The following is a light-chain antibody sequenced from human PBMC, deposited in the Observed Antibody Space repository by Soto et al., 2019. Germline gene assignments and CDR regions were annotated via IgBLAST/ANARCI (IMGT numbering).Light chain of an antibody. CDR2: GAS. CDR3: LKYYNFPRK. CDR1: QSVSSSY. J-gene: IGKJ1*01. V-gene: IGKV3D-7*01. Sequence: EIVLTHSPGTLSLSPGERATLSCRASQSVSSSYLAWYQQKPGQAPRLLIYGASTRATGIPARFSGSGSGTEFTLTISSLQPEDFATYYCLKYYNFPRKCGQGNKGDIK.